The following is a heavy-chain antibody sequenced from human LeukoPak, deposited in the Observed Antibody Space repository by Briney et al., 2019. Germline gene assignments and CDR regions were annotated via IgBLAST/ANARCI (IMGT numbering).Heavy chain of an antibody. Sequence: GASVKVSCKASGYMFTAYYIHWVRQAPGQGLEWMGWINPTSGGTNYAQNFQGRVTITRDTSITTAYMELSGLRSDDTAVYCCATTYYYDSTGSPRHYFDYWGQGTLVTVSS. CDR1: GYMFTAYY. D-gene: IGHD3-22*01. CDR2: INPTSGGT. CDR3: ATTYYYDSTGSPRHYFDY. J-gene: IGHJ4*02. V-gene: IGHV1-2*02.